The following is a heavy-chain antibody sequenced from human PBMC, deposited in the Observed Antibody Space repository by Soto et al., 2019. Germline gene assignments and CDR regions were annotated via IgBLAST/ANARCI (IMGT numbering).Heavy chain of an antibody. CDR3: SRGILV. Sequence: QVQLQESGPGLVKPSQTLSLTCTVSGGSINSGGYCWSWIRQHPGKGLDWIGCISYGGSTSYNPSLKIRVTISLDTSKNQFSLKLTSVTAADTAVYYCSRGILVWGQGALITVSS. CDR1: GGSINSGGYC. J-gene: IGHJ4*02. V-gene: IGHV4-31*03. D-gene: IGHD5-18*01. CDR2: ISYGGST.